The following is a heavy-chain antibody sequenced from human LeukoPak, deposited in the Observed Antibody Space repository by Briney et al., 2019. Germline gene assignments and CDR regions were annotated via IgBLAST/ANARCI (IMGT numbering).Heavy chain of an antibody. CDR1: GFTFSSYA. Sequence: QPGGSLRLSCAASGFTFSSYAMSWVRQAPGKGLEWVSVISGSGDTTYHAASVKGRFTISRDNSKNTLYLQMNSLRGEDTAVYYCAKGAVNGGYGPLHYWGQGALVTVSS. J-gene: IGHJ4*02. V-gene: IGHV3-23*01. CDR3: AKGAVNGGYGPLHY. CDR2: ISGSGDTT. D-gene: IGHD5-12*01.